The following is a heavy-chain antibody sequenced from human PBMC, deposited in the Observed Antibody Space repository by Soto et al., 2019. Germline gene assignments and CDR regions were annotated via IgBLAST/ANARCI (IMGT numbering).Heavy chain of an antibody. CDR2: INAGNGNT. D-gene: IGHD5-18*01. CDR1: GYTFTSYA. V-gene: IGHV1-3*01. CDR3: ARVWGYSYGFYYFDY. Sequence: GASVKVSCKASGYTFTSYAMHWVRQAPGQRLEWMGWINAGNGNTKYSQKFQGRVTITRDTSASTAYMELSSLRSEDTAVYYCARVWGYSYGFYYFDYWGQGTLVTVSS. J-gene: IGHJ4*02.